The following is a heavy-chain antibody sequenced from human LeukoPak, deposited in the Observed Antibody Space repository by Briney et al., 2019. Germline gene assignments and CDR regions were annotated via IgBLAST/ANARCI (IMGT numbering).Heavy chain of an antibody. CDR3: ARGRALFD. CDR2: INNRGSS. CDR1: RGSFSGYY. D-gene: IGHD2-21*01. V-gene: IGHV4-34*01. J-gene: IGHJ4*02. Sequence: SETLSLTCAVHRGSFSGYYWNWIRPPPGKGLEWIGEINNRGSSNYNPSLKSRATISLDTSKNQFSLKLTSVTAADTAVYYCARGRALFDWGQGTLVTVSS.